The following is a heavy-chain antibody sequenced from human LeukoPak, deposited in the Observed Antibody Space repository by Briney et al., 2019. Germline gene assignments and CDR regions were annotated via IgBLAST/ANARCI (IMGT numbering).Heavy chain of an antibody. Sequence: GGSLRLSCAASRFTFSSYWMSWVRQAPGKGLEWVANIKQDGSEKYYVDSVKGRFTISRNNAKNSLYLQMNSLRAEATAVYYCARDRIRSGYSADYWGQGTLVTVSS. D-gene: IGHD3-22*01. CDR1: RFTFSSYW. J-gene: IGHJ4*02. CDR3: ARDRIRSGYSADY. V-gene: IGHV3-7*01. CDR2: IKQDGSEK.